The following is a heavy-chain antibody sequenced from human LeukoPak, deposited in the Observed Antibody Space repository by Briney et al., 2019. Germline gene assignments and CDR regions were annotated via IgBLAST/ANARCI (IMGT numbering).Heavy chain of an antibody. D-gene: IGHD3-3*01. Sequence: PGGSLGLSCAASGFSFSNHDMSWVRQAPGKGLEWVGRIKSKTDGGTTEYAAPVKGRFTISRDDSKNTLYLQMNSLKTEDTAVYYCTTDRGTIGFDYWGQGTLVTVSS. CDR3: TTDRGTIGFDY. CDR1: GFSFSNHD. CDR2: IKSKTDGGTT. V-gene: IGHV3-15*01. J-gene: IGHJ4*02.